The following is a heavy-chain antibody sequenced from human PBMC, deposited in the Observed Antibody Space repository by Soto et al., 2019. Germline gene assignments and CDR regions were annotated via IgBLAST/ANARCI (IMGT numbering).Heavy chain of an antibody. Sequence: QVQLQESGPGLVKPSQTLSLTCTVSGGSISSGGYYWSWIRQHPGKGLEWIGYIYYSGSTYYNPSLKRRVTKSVDTSKHQFSLKLSSAAAADASVYYWARGRGSGSFDSRYSDHWGQGTQVTVSS. CDR2: IYYSGST. J-gene: IGHJ4*02. D-gene: IGHD3-10*01. CDR3: ARGRGSGSFDSRYSDH. V-gene: IGHV4-31*03. CDR1: GGSISSGGYY.